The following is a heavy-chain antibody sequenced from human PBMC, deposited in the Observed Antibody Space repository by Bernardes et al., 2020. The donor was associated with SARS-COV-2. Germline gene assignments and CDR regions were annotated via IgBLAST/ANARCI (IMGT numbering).Heavy chain of an antibody. CDR3: VKDDLRGLLSFEY. Sequence: GGSLRLSCVASGLTFNHAWMNWVRQAPGEGLEWVGHIKHKFDGEATDYAAPVKGRFTISRDDSKDTMYLQMNSLKTEDTGVYYCVKDDLRGLLSFEYWGRGVLVTVSS. V-gene: IGHV3-15*01. CDR2: IKHKFDGEAT. CDR1: GLTFNHAW. J-gene: IGHJ4*02.